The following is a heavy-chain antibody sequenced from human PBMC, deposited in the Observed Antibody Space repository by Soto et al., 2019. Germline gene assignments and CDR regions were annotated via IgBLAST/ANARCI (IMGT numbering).Heavy chain of an antibody. CDR1: GGSFSGYY. D-gene: IGHD2-2*01. CDR3: ARASRGWANVVVPAGQDYYYYYYMDV. Sequence: SETLSLTCAVYGGSFSGYYWSWIRQPPGKGLEWIGEINHSESTNYNPSLKSRVTISVDTSKNQFSLKLSSVTAADTAVYYCARASRGWANVVVPAGQDYYYYYYMDVWGKGTTVTVSS. J-gene: IGHJ6*03. CDR2: INHSEST. V-gene: IGHV4-34*01.